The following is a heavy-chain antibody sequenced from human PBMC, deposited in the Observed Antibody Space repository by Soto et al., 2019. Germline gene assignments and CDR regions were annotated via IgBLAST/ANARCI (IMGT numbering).Heavy chain of an antibody. CDR2: ISGSGVST. CDR1: GFTFSSYA. CDR3: AKVPTGEMATVFQAFDI. J-gene: IGHJ3*02. V-gene: IGHV3-23*01. D-gene: IGHD4-4*01. Sequence: EVQLLESGGGLVQPGGSLRLSCAASGFTFSSYAMSWVRQAPGKGLEWVSAISGSGVSTYYEDSVKGRFAVSRDNSKSKLYLQMNSLRDEDTAVYYCAKVPTGEMATVFQAFDIWGQGTIVTVAS.